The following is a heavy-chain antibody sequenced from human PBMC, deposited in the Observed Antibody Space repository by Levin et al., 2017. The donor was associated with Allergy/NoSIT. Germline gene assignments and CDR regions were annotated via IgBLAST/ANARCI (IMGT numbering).Heavy chain of an antibody. D-gene: IGHD6-19*01. CDR3: AKPRGAWSVAGSYAFDI. V-gene: IGHV3-30*18. CDR2: ISYDGSNK. CDR1: GFTFSSYG. J-gene: IGHJ3*02. Sequence: GESLKISCAASGFTFSSYGMHWVRQAPGKGLEWVAVISYDGSNKYYADSVKGRFTISRDNSKNTLYLQMNSLRAEDTAVYYCAKPRGAWSVAGSYAFDIWGQGTMVTVSS.